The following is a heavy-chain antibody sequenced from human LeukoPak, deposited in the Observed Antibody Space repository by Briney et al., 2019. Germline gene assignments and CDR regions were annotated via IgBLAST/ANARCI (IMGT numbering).Heavy chain of an antibody. CDR2: INHSGST. D-gene: IGHD2-2*01. CDR3: AREVSGDIVVVPAARTYYYYYGMDV. V-gene: IGHV4-34*01. CDR1: GGSFSGYY. J-gene: IGHJ6*02. Sequence: SETLSLTCAVYGGSFSGYYWSWIRQPPGKGLEWIGEINHSGSTNYNPSLKSRVTISVDTSKNQFSLKLSSVTAADTAVYYCAREVSGDIVVVPAARTYYYYYGMDVWGQGTTVTVSS.